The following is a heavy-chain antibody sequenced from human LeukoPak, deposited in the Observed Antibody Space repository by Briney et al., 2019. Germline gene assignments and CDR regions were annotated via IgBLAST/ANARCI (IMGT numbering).Heavy chain of an antibody. CDR2: IYYSGGT. D-gene: IGHD1-26*01. J-gene: IGHJ4*02. CDR1: GGSIGRSSYY. CDR3: ARHGSITTGAFTY. V-gene: IGHV4-39*01. Sequence: PSDTLSLTCSVSGGSIGRSSYYWGWTRQPPGKGLEWIGSIYYSGGTYYNPSLKSRVTISVETSRNQFSLKLGSVTAADTAIYYCARHGSITTGAFTYWGQGTLVTVSS.